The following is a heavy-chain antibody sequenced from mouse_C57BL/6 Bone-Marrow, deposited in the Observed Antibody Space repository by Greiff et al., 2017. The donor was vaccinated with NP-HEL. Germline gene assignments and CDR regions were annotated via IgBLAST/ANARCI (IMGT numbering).Heavy chain of an antibody. CDR3: AREANADY. V-gene: IGHV5-17*01. D-gene: IGHD1-1*01. Sequence: VQLQQSGGGLVKPGGSLKLSCAASGFTFSDYGMHWVRQAPEKGLEWVAYISSGSSTIYYADTVKGRFTISRDNAKNTLFLQMTSLRSEDTAMYYCAREANADYWGQGTTLTVSS. CDR2: ISSGSSTI. J-gene: IGHJ2*01. CDR1: GFTFSDYG.